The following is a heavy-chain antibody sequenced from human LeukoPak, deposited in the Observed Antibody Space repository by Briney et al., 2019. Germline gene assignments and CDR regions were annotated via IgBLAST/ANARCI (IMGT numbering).Heavy chain of an antibody. Sequence: KPSETLSLTCTVSGGSPNGYYWGWIRQPPGKGLECIGYIHSSEGTAHNASLKSRLTISLDTSKNQFSLTLSSVTAADTAVYYCARHVYGEGMVVWGKGTTVTVSS. CDR1: GGSPNGYY. V-gene: IGHV4-59*08. CDR2: IHSSEGT. J-gene: IGHJ6*04. CDR3: ARHVYGEGMVV. D-gene: IGHD4-17*01.